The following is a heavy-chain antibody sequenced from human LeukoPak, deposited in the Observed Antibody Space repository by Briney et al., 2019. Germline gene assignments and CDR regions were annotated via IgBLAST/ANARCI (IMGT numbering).Heavy chain of an antibody. CDR3: ARVNGFYGDGYKNLHAFDI. CDR1: SGSISNSNYY. V-gene: IGHV4-39*07. CDR2: IFYSGST. J-gene: IGHJ3*02. Sequence: SETLSLTCSVTSGSISNSNYYWGWVRQPPGKALEWIGNIFYSGSTYYSPSLKSRVTISLDTSRNQFSLKLNSVTAADTAVYYCARVNGFYGDGYKNLHAFDIWGQGTMVTVSS. D-gene: IGHD5-24*01.